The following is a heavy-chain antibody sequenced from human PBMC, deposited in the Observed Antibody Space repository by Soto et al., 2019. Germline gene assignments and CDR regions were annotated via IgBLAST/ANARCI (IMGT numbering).Heavy chain of an antibody. J-gene: IGHJ6*02. Sequence: GGSLRLSCAASGFTFSSYAMSWVRQAPGKGLEWVSAISGSGGSTYYAGSVKGRFTISRDNSKNTLYLQMNSLRAEDTAVYYCAKAFLPGIAAAGPAYYYYGMDVWGQGTTVTVSS. CDR2: ISGSGGST. CDR1: GFTFSSYA. CDR3: AKAFLPGIAAAGPAYYYYGMDV. V-gene: IGHV3-23*01. D-gene: IGHD6-13*01.